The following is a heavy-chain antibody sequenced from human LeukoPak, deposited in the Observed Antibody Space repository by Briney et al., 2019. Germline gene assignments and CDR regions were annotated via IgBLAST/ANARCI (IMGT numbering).Heavy chain of an antibody. CDR2: ISGTGGNT. V-gene: IGHV3-23*01. CDR3: ARVTLYAESALDY. Sequence: GGSLRLSCAASGFTFSSYAMSWVRQAPGKGLEWVSGISGTGGNTYYADSVKGRFTITRDNAKNSLYLQMNSLRAEDTAVYYCARVTLYAESALDYWGQGTLVTVSS. CDR1: GFTFSSYA. J-gene: IGHJ4*02. D-gene: IGHD4-17*01.